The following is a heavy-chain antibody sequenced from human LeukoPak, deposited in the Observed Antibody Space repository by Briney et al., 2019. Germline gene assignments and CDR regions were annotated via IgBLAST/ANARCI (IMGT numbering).Heavy chain of an antibody. D-gene: IGHD2-15*01. CDR2: INPNSGGT. Sequence: ASVTVSFTSSAYTFTVYYMHWVRQAPGQGLEWMGWINPNSGGTNYAQKFQGRVTMTRDTSISTAYMELSRLRSDDTAVYYCARHNGGSVRGNFDPWGQGTLVTVSS. V-gene: IGHV1-2*02. J-gene: IGHJ5*02. CDR3: ARHNGGSVRGNFDP. CDR1: AYTFTVYY.